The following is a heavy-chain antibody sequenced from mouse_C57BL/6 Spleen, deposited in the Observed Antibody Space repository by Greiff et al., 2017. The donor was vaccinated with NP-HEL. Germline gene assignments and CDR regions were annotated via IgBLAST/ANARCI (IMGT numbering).Heavy chain of an antibody. J-gene: IGHJ2*01. Sequence: EVQLQESGPGLVKPSQSLSLTCSVTGYSITSGYYWNWIRQFPGNKLEWMGYISYDGSNNYNPSLKNRISITRDTSKNQFFLKLNSVTTEDTATYYCASGYDYDVGYWGQGTTLTVSS. CDR2: ISYDGSN. D-gene: IGHD2-4*01. CDR3: ASGYDYDVGY. V-gene: IGHV3-6*01. CDR1: GYSITSGYY.